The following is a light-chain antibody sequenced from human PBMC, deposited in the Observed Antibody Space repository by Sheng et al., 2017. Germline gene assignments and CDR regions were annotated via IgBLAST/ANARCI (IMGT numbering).Light chain of an antibody. Sequence: QSVLTQPPSVSGAPGHTVTISNIGAGYDVHWYQQLPGTAPTLLIHGNNIRPSGVPDRFSGSKSGASASLLITGLQAEDEADYHCQAYDDILSGSLFGGGTRLTVL. V-gene: IGLV1-40*01. CDR2: GNN. J-gene: IGLJ2*01. CDR3: QAYDDILSGSL. CDR1: NIGAGYD.